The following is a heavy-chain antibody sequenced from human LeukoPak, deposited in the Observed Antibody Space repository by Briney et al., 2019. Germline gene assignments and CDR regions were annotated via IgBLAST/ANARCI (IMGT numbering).Heavy chain of an antibody. V-gene: IGHV4-34*01. CDR2: INHRGST. D-gene: IGHD3-9*01. CDR3: ARRYFDWLRMKNWFDP. J-gene: IGHJ5*02. CDR1: GGSFSGYY. Sequence: PSETLSLTCAVYGGSFSGYYWSWIRQPPGKGLEWIGEINHRGSTNYNPSLKSRVTISVDTSKNQFSLKLSSVTAADTAVYYCARRYFDWLRMKNWFDPWGQGTLVTVSS.